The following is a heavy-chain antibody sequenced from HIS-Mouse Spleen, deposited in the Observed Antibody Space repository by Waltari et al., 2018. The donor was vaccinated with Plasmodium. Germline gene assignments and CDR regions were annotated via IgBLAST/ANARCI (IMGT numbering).Heavy chain of an antibody. J-gene: IGHJ4*02. CDR3: AREGDLGPFDY. D-gene: IGHD3-16*01. CDR2: ISYDGSNK. Sequence: QVQLVESGGGVVQPGRSMRLSCAASGFTFSSYALHWVRQAPGKGLEWVAVISYDGSNKYYADSVKGRFTISRDNSKNTLYLQMNSLRAEDTAVYYCAREGDLGPFDYWGQGTLVTVSS. CDR1: GFTFSSYA. V-gene: IGHV3-30-3*01.